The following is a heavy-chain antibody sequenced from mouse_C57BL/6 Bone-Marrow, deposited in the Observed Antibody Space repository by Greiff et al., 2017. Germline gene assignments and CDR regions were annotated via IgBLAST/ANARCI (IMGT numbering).Heavy chain of an antibody. CDR1: GYTFTSYD. CDR2: IYPRDGST. CDR3: ARRGHYYGSSHHWYFDV. D-gene: IGHD1-1*01. Sequence: VQGVESGPELVKPGASVKLSCKASGYTFTSYDINWVKQRPGQGLEWIGWIYPRDGSTKYNEKFKGKATLTVDTSSSTAYMELHSLTSEDSAVYFCARRGHYYGSSHHWYFDVWGTGTTVTVSS. J-gene: IGHJ1*03. V-gene: IGHV1-85*01.